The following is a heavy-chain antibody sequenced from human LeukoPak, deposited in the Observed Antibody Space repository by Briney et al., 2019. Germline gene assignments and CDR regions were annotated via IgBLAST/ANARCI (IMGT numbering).Heavy chain of an antibody. J-gene: IGHJ4*02. CDR1: GFTFSSYW. D-gene: IGHD3-16*01. CDR2: ISNSGSTL. CDR3: ARISPSVGDF. Sequence: GGSLRLSCAASGFTFSSYWMSWVRQAPGKGLEWVSYISNSGSTLYYADSVKGRFTISRDNAQNSLFLQMNSLRVEDTAVYYCARISPSVGDFWGQGTLVTVSS. V-gene: IGHV3-48*01.